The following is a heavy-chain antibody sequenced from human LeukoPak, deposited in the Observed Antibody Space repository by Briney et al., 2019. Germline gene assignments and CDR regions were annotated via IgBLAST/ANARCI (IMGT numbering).Heavy chain of an antibody. V-gene: IGHV3-23*01. CDR3: AKSLIYCSSTSCYAVDY. D-gene: IGHD2-2*01. CDR1: GFTSSSYA. Sequence: GGSLRLSCAASGFTSSSYAMSWVRQAPGKGLEWVSAISGSGGSTYYADSVKGRFTISRDNSKNTLYLQMNSLRAEDTAVYYCAKSLIYCSSTSCYAVDYWGQGTLVTVSS. J-gene: IGHJ4*02. CDR2: ISGSGGST.